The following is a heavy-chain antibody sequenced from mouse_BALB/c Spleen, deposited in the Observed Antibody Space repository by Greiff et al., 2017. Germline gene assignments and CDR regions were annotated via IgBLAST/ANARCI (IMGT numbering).Heavy chain of an antibody. CDR2: ISDGGSYT. Sequence: EVNVVESGGGLVKPGGSLKLSCAASGFTFSDYYMYWVRQTPEKRLEWVATISDGGSYTYYPDSVKGRFTISRDNAKYNLYLQMSSLKSEDTAMYYCARDYDGYRYFDVWGAGTTVTVSS. D-gene: IGHD2-3*01. V-gene: IGHV5-4*02. J-gene: IGHJ1*01. CDR3: ARDYDGYRYFDV. CDR1: GFTFSDYY.